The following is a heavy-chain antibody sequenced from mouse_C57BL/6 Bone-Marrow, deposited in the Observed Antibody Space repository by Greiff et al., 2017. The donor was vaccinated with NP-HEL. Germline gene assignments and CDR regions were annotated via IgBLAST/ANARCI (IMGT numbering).Heavy chain of an antibody. D-gene: IGHD3-2*02. CDR3: AGTAQAFFDY. J-gene: IGHJ2*01. CDR1: GFTFSSYA. CDR2: ISDGGSYT. V-gene: IGHV5-4*03. Sequence: EVNVVESGGGLVKPGGSLKLSCAASGFTFSSYAMSWVRQTPEKRLEWVATISDGGSYTYYPDNVKGRFTISRDNAKNNLYLQMSHLKSEDTAMYYCAGTAQAFFDYWGQGTTLTVSS.